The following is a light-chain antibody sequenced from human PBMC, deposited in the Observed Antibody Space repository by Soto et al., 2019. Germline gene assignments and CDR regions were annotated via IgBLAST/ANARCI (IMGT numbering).Light chain of an antibody. V-gene: IGLV2-14*01. Sequence: QSVLTQPASVSGSPGQSITISCTATSSDVGAYNYVSWYQQHPGTASKLMIYEVSNRPSGVSDRFSGSRSGNTASLTISGLQAEDESDYYCISYTSSSTWVFGGGTKVTVL. J-gene: IGLJ3*02. CDR1: SSDVGAYNY. CDR2: EVS. CDR3: ISYTSSSTWV.